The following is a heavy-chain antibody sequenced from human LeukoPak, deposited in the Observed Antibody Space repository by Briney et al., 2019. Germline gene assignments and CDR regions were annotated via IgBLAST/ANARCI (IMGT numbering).Heavy chain of an antibody. J-gene: IGHJ6*02. Sequence: SETLSLTCTVSGGSISSYYWSWIRQPPGKGLEWIGYIYYSGSTNYNPSLKSRVTISVDTSKNRFSLKLSSVTAADTAVYYCARDHRYYDFWSGTPEGYYYYGMDVWGQGTTVTVSS. CDR3: ARDHRYYDFWSGTPEGYYYYGMDV. D-gene: IGHD3-3*01. CDR1: GGSISSYY. CDR2: IYYSGST. V-gene: IGHV4-59*01.